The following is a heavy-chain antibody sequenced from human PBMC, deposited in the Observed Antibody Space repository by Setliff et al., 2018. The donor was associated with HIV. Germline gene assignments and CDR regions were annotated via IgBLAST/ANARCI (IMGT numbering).Heavy chain of an antibody. J-gene: IGHJ3*02. CDR3: ARRIQLRDSSGRSCWTFDI. V-gene: IGHV4-39*01. Sequence: SETLSLTCTVSGGSISSTSYYWGWIRQPPGTGLEWIGSISSSGNTYYNPSLKSRVTTSVATPKTQFSLKLNSVTAADTAVYYCARRIQLRDSSGRSCWTFDIWGQGTMVTVSS. D-gene: IGHD2-15*01. CDR2: ISSSGNT. CDR1: GGSISSTSYY.